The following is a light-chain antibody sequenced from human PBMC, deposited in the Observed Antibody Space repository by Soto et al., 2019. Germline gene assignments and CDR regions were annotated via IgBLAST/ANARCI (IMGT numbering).Light chain of an antibody. V-gene: IGKV1-5*01. Sequence: DIQMTQSPSTLSASVGYRVTITCRASQSISSWLAWYQQKPGNAPKLLIYGASSLESGVPARFSGSGSGTEFTLSISSLQPNDFATYYCQQLNSYPLTFGGGTKVDIK. CDR1: QSISSW. CDR2: GAS. J-gene: IGKJ4*01. CDR3: QQLNSYPLT.